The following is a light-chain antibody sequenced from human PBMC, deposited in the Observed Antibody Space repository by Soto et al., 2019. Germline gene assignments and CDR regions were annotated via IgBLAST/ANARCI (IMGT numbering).Light chain of an antibody. CDR2: DAS. Sequence: EIVLTQSPATVSLSPGERATLSCRASQSVSSYLAWYQQKPGQAPRLLIYDASNRATGIPARFSGSESGTDFTLTISSLEPEDFAVYYCQQRSNWPPMYTFGQGTKLEIK. J-gene: IGKJ2*01. CDR3: QQRSNWPPMYT. CDR1: QSVSSY. V-gene: IGKV3-11*01.